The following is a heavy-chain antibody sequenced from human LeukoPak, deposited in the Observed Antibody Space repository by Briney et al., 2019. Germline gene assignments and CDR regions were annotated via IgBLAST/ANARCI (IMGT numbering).Heavy chain of an antibody. Sequence: SETLSLTCTVSGGSISSYYWSWIRQPPGKGLEWIGYIYYSGSTNYNPSLKSRVTISVDASKNQFSLKLSSVTAADTAVYYCARDQLSSFGVVYFDPWGQGTLVTVSS. CDR2: IYYSGST. CDR3: ARDQLSSFGVVYFDP. D-gene: IGHD3-3*01. J-gene: IGHJ5*02. CDR1: GGSISSYY. V-gene: IGHV4-59*01.